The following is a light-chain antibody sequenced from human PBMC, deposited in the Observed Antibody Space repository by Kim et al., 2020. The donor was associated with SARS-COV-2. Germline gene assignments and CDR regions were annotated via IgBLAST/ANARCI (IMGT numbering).Light chain of an antibody. CDR2: AAS. J-gene: IGKJ2*01. Sequence: SVGKRVTITCRASKSVSSYLNWNQQKPGKAPKVLIYAASSLQSGVPSRFSGSGSGTDFTLTISSLQPEDFATYYCQQSYSTPYTFGQGTKLEIK. CDR1: KSVSSY. V-gene: IGKV1-39*01. CDR3: QQSYSTPYT.